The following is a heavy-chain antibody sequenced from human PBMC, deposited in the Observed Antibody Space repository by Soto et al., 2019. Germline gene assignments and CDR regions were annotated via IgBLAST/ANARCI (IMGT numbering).Heavy chain of an antibody. Sequence: GGSLRLSCAASGFTFSSYGMHWVRQAPGKGLEWVAVIWYDGSNKYYADSVKGRFTISRDNSKNTLYLQMNSLRAEDTAVYYCARDHQWELLYYYYGMDVWGQGTTVTVSS. J-gene: IGHJ6*02. CDR1: GFTFSSYG. CDR2: IWYDGSNK. D-gene: IGHD1-26*01. V-gene: IGHV3-33*01. CDR3: ARDHQWELLYYYYGMDV.